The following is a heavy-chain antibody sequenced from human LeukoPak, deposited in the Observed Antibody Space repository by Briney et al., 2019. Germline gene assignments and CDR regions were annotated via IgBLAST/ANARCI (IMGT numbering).Heavy chain of an antibody. CDR3: ARSAGRNSKHGMDV. CDR1: GFTFSSYS. J-gene: IGHJ6*02. V-gene: IGHV3-21*01. Sequence: GGSLRLSCAASGFTFSSYSMNWVRQAPGKGLEWVSSISSSSSYIYYADSVKGRFTISRDNAKNSLYLQMNSLRAEDTAVYYCARSAGRNSKHGMDVWGQGTTVTASS. CDR2: ISSSSSYI. D-gene: IGHD4-23*01.